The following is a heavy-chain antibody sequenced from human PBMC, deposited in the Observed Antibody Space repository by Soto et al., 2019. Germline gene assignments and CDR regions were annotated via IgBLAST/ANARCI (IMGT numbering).Heavy chain of an antibody. Sequence: QVQLVQSGAEVKQPGASVKVSCTASGYTFTAYSMHWVRPAPGQSLEWMGWINAGNGDTKYSQKFLGRVTITRDTSANTAYMDLTSLTSEDTAIYFCARDHHSSLPYYFDFWGRGTLVTVSS. CDR1: GYTFTAYS. V-gene: IGHV1-3*01. D-gene: IGHD6-19*01. CDR3: ARDHHSSLPYYFDF. CDR2: INAGNGDT. J-gene: IGHJ4*02.